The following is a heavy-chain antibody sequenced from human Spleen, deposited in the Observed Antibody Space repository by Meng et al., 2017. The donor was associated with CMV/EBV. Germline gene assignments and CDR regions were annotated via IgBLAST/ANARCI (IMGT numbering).Heavy chain of an antibody. D-gene: IGHD1-20*01. J-gene: IGHJ6*02. Sequence: GWVRQMPGKGLEWIGEINHSGSTYYNPSLKSRVTISVDTSKNQFSLKLSSVTAADTAVYYCARLYRGYNWNYDYYYGMDVWGQGTTVTVSS. V-gene: IGHV4-39*01. CDR2: INHSGST. CDR3: ARLYRGYNWNYDYYYGMDV.